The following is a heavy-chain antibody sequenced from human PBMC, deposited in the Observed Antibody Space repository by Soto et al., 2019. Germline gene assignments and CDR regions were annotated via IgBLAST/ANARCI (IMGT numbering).Heavy chain of an antibody. CDR2: IIPIFGTA. CDR3: ARGHGSGSYYNGYFDY. CDR1: GGTFSSYA. V-gene: IGHV1-69*06. J-gene: IGHJ4*02. D-gene: IGHD3-10*01. Sequence: SVKFSCKASGGTFSSYAIGWVRQAPGQGLEWMGGIIPIFGTANYAQKFQGRVTITADKSTSTAYMELSSLRSEDTAVYYCARGHGSGSYYNGYFDYWGQGTLVTV.